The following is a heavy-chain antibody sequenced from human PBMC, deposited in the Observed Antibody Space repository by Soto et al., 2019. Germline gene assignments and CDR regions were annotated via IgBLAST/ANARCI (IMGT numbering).Heavy chain of an antibody. V-gene: IGHV4-59*01. J-gene: IGHJ4*02. D-gene: IGHD1-1*01. Sequence: SETLSLTCTVSGGSISSYYLSWIRQPPGKGLEWIGYIYYSGSTNYNPSLKSRVTISVDTSKNQFSLKLSSVTAADTAVYYCVGATTVRHFDYWGQGTLVTVYS. CDR3: VGATTVRHFDY. CDR2: IYYSGST. CDR1: GGSISSYY.